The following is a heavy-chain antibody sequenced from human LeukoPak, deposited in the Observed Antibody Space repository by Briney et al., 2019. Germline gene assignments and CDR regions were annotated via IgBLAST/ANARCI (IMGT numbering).Heavy chain of an antibody. V-gene: IGHV1-2*02. CDR2: VNPNNGDT. D-gene: IGHD2-21*02. J-gene: IGHJ5*02. Sequence: EASVKVSCKASGYTFTGYYMHWVRQAPGQGLEWVGWVNPNNGDTKFAQRFQGRVTMTRDTSISTAYMELSSLRSDDTAVYHCARVCGGDCYSVFDPWGQGTLVTVSS. CDR1: GYTFTGYY. CDR3: ARVCGGDCYSVFDP.